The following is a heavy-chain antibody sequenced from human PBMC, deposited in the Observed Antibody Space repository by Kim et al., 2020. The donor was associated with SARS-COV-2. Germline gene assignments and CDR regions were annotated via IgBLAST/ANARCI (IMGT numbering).Heavy chain of an antibody. V-gene: IGHV1-3*01. D-gene: IGHD4-4*01. J-gene: IGHJ4*02. Sequence: ASVKVSCKASGYTFTSYAMHWVRQAPGQRLEWMGWINAGNGNTKYSQKFQGRVTITRDTSASTAYMELSSLRSEDTAVYYCARAQVGLQNAAGFDYWGQGTLVTVSS. CDR2: INAGNGNT. CDR1: GYTFTSYA. CDR3: ARAQVGLQNAAGFDY.